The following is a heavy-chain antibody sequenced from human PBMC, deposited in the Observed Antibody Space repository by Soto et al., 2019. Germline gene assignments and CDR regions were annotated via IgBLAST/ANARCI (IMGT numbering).Heavy chain of an antibody. V-gene: IGHV3-33*01. CDR1: GFTFSSYG. CDR2: IWYDGSNK. D-gene: IGHD4-17*01. CDR3: ARDLATVVTQTSDAFDI. Sequence: QVQLVESGGGVVQPGRSLRLSCAASGFTFSSYGMHWVRQAPGKGLEWVAVIWYDGSNKYYADSVKGRFTISRDNSKNTLYLQMNGLRAEDTAVYYCARDLATVVTQTSDAFDIWGQGTMVTVSS. J-gene: IGHJ3*02.